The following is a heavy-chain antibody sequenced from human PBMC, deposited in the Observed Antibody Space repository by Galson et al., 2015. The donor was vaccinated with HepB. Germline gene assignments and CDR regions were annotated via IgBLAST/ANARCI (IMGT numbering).Heavy chain of an antibody. Sequence: SVKVSCKASGYTFTSYAMNWVRQAPGQGLEWMGWINTNTGNPTYAQGFTGRFVFSLDTSVSTAYLQISSLKAEDTAVYYCARRHMVRGVILYYYYGMDVWGQGTTVTVSS. CDR1: GYTFTSYA. D-gene: IGHD3-10*01. J-gene: IGHJ6*02. CDR2: INTNTGNP. CDR3: ARRHMVRGVILYYYYGMDV. V-gene: IGHV7-4-1*02.